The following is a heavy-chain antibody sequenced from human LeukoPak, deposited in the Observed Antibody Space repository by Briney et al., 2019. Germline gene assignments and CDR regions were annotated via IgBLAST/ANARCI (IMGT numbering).Heavy chain of an antibody. CDR3: ARDTRGYSGS. CDR1: GFTVSSNY. V-gene: IGHV3-53*01. J-gene: IGHJ4*02. CDR2: IYSGGST. Sequence: PGGSLRLSCAASGFTVSSNYMSWVRQAPGKGLEWVSVIYSGGSTYYADSVKGRFTISRDNTKNTLYLQMNSLRAEDTAVYYCARDTRGYSGSWGQGTLVTVSS. D-gene: IGHD5-18*01.